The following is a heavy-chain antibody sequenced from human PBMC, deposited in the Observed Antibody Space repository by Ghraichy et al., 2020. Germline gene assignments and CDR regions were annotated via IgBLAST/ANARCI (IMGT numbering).Heavy chain of an antibody. D-gene: IGHD2-2*01. CDR1: GFTFSSYA. Sequence: LSLTCAASGFTFSSYAMSWVRQAPGKGLEWVSAISGSGGSTYYADSVKGRFTISRDNSKNTLYLQMNSLRAEDTAVYYCAKSLAICSSTSCYENYYYYGMDVWGQGTTVTVSS. V-gene: IGHV3-23*01. J-gene: IGHJ6*02. CDR3: AKSLAICSSTSCYENYYYYGMDV. CDR2: ISGSGGST.